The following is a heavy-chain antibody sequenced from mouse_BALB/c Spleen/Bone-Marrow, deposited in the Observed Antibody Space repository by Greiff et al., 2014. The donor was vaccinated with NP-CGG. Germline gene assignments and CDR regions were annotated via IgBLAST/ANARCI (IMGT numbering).Heavy chain of an antibody. Sequence: QVQLKESGAELVKPGASVKLSCKASGYTFTSYYMYWVKQRPGQGLEWIGEINPSNGGTNFNEKFKSKATLTVDKSSSTAYVQLSSLTSEDSAVYYCTLWCYAMDYWGQGTSVTVSS. D-gene: IGHD1-1*02. CDR3: TLWCYAMDY. V-gene: IGHV1S81*02. CDR2: INPSNGGT. J-gene: IGHJ4*01. CDR1: GYTFTSYY.